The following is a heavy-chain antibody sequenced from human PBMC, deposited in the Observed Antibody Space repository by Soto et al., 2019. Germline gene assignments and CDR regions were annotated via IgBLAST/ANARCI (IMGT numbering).Heavy chain of an antibody. Sequence: GGSLRLSCAASGFTFSSYAMSWVRQAPGKGLEWVSAISGSGGSTYYADSVKGRFTISRDNSKNTLYLQMNSLRAEDTAVYYGAKDIIVVVVAATIEATFDYWGQGTLVTVSS. CDR2: ISGSGGST. V-gene: IGHV3-23*01. CDR3: AKDIIVVVVAATIEATFDY. D-gene: IGHD2-15*01. CDR1: GFTFSSYA. J-gene: IGHJ4*02.